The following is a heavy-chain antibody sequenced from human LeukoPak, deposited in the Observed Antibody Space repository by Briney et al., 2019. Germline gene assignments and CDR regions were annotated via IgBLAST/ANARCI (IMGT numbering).Heavy chain of an antibody. CDR1: GFTFSSYS. D-gene: IGHD1-7*01. Sequence: GGSLRLSCAASGFTFSSYSMNWVRQAPGKGLEWVSFISSSSSYIYYADSVKGRFTFSRDNAKNSLYLQMNSLRAEDTAVYYCARDLTGTTGYWGQGTLVTVSS. CDR3: ARDLTGTTGY. J-gene: IGHJ4*02. CDR2: ISSSSSYI. V-gene: IGHV3-21*06.